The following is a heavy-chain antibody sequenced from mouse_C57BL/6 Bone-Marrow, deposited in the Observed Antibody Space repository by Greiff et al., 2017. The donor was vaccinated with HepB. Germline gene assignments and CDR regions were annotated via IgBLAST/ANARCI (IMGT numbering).Heavy chain of an antibody. V-gene: IGHV1-55*01. CDR1: GYTFTSYW. D-gene: IGHD2-4*01. J-gene: IGHJ3*01. Sequence: QVQLQQPGAELVKPGASVKMSCKASGYTFTSYWITWVKQRPGQGLEGIGDIYPGSGSTNYNEKFKRKATLTVDTSSSTADMQLSSLTSEDSAVDYCAKGDYDDAWFAYWGQGTLVTGSA. CDR2: IYPGSGST. CDR3: AKGDYDDAWFAY.